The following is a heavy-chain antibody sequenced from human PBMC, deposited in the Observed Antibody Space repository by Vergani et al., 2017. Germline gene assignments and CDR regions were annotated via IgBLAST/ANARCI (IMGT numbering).Heavy chain of an antibody. CDR1: GGTFSSYT. J-gene: IGHJ4*02. Sequence: QVQLVQSGAEVKKPGSSVKVSCKASGGTFSSYTISWVRQAPGQGLEWMGWINTNTGNPTYAQGFTGRFVFSLDTSVSTAYLQISSLKAEDTAVYYCARTEDTAMDAFFDYWGQGTLVTVSS. D-gene: IGHD5-18*01. CDR2: INTNTGNP. CDR3: ARTEDTAMDAFFDY. V-gene: IGHV7-4-1*02.